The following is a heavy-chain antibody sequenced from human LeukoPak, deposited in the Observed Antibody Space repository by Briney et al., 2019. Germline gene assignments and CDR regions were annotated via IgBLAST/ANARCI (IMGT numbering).Heavy chain of an antibody. D-gene: IGHD5-24*01. J-gene: IGHJ3*02. V-gene: IGHV3-23*01. CDR2: ISPSGGST. CDR1: GITFSSYA. Sequence: GGSLRLSCAASGITFSSYAMSWVRQAPGQGLEWVSTISPSGGSTYYADSLKGRFTISRDNSKDTLSLQMNSLRAEDTAVYYCARDGRDGYKNDAFDIWGQGTTVTVSS. CDR3: ARDGRDGYKNDAFDI.